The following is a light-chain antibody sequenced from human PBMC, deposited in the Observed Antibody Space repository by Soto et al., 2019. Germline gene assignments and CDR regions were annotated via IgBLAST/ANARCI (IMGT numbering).Light chain of an antibody. Sequence: QTVVTQPPSASGTPGQRVTISCSGSASSIGTNTVNWYRQLPGTAPKLHIYGDNQRPSGVPDRFSGSKSGTSASLAISGLQSEDEAEYYCAAWDGSLNNVLFGGGTKLTVL. CDR1: ASSIGTNT. V-gene: IGLV1-44*01. J-gene: IGLJ2*01. CDR3: AAWDGSLNNVL. CDR2: GDN.